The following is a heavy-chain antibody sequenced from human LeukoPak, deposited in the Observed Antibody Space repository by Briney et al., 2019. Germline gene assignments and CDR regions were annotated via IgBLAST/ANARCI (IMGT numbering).Heavy chain of an antibody. CDR1: GFTFSTYA. D-gene: IGHD3-10*01. Sequence: SAGSLRLSCAASGFTFSTYAMHWVRQAPSKGLEWVTLISYDGSNKYYADSVKGRFTVSRDNSKNTLYLQMNSLRAEDTAVYYCARDGISRGSGTYYNAWGEGTLVTVSS. CDR2: ISYDGSNK. V-gene: IGHV3-30*01. J-gene: IGHJ5*02. CDR3: ARDGISRGSGTYYNA.